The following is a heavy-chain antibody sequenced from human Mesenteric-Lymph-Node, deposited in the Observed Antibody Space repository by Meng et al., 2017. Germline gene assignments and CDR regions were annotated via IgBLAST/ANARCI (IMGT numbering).Heavy chain of an antibody. CDR3: ARDAMINFGREDHAFDL. Sequence: SLKISCAASGFTFDDYAMHWVRQAPGKGLEWVSGISWNSGSIGYADSVKGRFTISRDNAKSLLYLQLDSLRAEDTAVYYCARDAMINFGREDHAFDLWGQGTLVTVSS. D-gene: IGHD3-16*01. V-gene: IGHV3-9*01. CDR1: GFTFDDYA. J-gene: IGHJ3*01. CDR2: ISWNSGSI.